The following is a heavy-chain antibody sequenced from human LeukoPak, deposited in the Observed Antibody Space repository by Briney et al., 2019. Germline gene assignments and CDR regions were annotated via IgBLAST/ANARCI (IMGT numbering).Heavy chain of an antibody. CDR2: MYYSGST. CDR3: ARPYYYDSRIDP. CDR1: GGSISSGDYY. Sequence: PSQTLSLTCTVSGGSISSGDYYWSWIRQPPGKGLEGIAYMYYSGSTYYNPSLKSRVTMSADTSKNPLSLKLSSVTAADTAVYYCARPYYYDSRIDPWGQGILVTVSS. J-gene: IGHJ5*02. D-gene: IGHD3-22*01. V-gene: IGHV4-30-4*01.